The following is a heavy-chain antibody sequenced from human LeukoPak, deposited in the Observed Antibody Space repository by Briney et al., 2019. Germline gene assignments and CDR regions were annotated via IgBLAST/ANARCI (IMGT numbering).Heavy chain of an antibody. V-gene: IGHV3-21*01. Sequence: GGSLTLSCAASGFTFITFGFNWVRQAPGKGLEWVSFISSSSSSMNYADSVKGRFTISRDNAKKSLYLQMNSLRAEDTAVYYCARDGRYQLYGMDVWGQGTTVTVSS. CDR2: ISSSSSSM. CDR3: ARDGRYQLYGMDV. D-gene: IGHD2-2*01. CDR1: GFTFITFG. J-gene: IGHJ6*02.